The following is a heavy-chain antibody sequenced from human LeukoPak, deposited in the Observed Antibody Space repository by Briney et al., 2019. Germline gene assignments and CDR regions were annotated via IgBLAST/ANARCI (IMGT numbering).Heavy chain of an antibody. CDR2: VSSSSSYI. CDR3: AKERRYCSGGSCYGSSYFDY. D-gene: IGHD2-15*01. V-gene: IGHV3-21*01. Sequence: GGSVRLSCAASGFTFSSYSMNWVRQAPGKGLEWVSSVSSSSSYIYYADSVKGRFTISRDNAKNSLYLQMNSLRAEDTAVYYCAKERRYCSGGSCYGSSYFDYWGQGTLVTVSS. CDR1: GFTFSSYS. J-gene: IGHJ4*02.